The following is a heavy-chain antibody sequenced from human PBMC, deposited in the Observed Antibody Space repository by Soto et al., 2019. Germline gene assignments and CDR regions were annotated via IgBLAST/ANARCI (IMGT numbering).Heavy chain of an antibody. V-gene: IGHV1-24*01. CDR1: GYTLIELS. CDR2: FDPEDGET. D-gene: IGHD6-13*01. Sequence: ASVKVSCKVSGYTLIELSMYWVRQAPGKGLEWMGGFDPEDGETVYAQKFQGRVTMTEDTSTDSAYMELSSLRSEDTAVYYCATSDRIAAFSVWGQRTLVTVSS. CDR3: ATSDRIAAFSV. J-gene: IGHJ4*02.